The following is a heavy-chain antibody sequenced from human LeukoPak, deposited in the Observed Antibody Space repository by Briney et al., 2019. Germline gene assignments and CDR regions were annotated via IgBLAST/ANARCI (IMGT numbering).Heavy chain of an antibody. CDR2: ISSSSSYI. CDR1: GFTFSSYS. D-gene: IGHD6-25*01. J-gene: IGHJ4*02. Sequence: GGSLRLSCAASGFTFSSYSMNWVRQAPGKGLQWVSSISSSSSYIYYADSVKGRFTISRDNAKNSLYLQMNSLRAEDTAVYYCARMSQGRLGYSSAHSDHWGQGALVTVSS. CDR3: ARMSQGRLGYSSAHSDH. V-gene: IGHV3-21*01.